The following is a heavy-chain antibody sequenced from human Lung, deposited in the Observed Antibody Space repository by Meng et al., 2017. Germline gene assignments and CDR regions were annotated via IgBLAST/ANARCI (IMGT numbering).Heavy chain of an antibody. CDR3: ARGPTTMAHDFDY. D-gene: IGHD4-11*01. CDR1: GGSFSDYY. CDR2: INHSGST. Sequence: GQLRRWGAGLLKPSETLSLTCVVSGGSFSDYYWSWIRQPPGKGLEWIGEINHSGSTNYNPSLESRATISVDTSQSNLSLKLSSVTAADSAVYYCARGPTTMAHDFDYWGQGTLVTVSS. J-gene: IGHJ4*02. V-gene: IGHV4-34*01.